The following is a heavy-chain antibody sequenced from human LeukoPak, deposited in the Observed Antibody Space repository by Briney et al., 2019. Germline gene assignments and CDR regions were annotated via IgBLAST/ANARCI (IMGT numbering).Heavy chain of an antibody. CDR2: INPNSGGT. Sequence: ASVKVSCKASGYTFTSYGISWVRQAPGQGLEWMGWINPNSGGTNYAQKFQGRVTMTRDTSISTAYMELSRLRSDDTAVYYCARVLGRDYYDSSGYYWDAFDIWGQGTMVTVSS. V-gene: IGHV1-2*02. J-gene: IGHJ3*02. CDR1: GYTFTSYG. CDR3: ARVLGRDYYDSSGYYWDAFDI. D-gene: IGHD3-22*01.